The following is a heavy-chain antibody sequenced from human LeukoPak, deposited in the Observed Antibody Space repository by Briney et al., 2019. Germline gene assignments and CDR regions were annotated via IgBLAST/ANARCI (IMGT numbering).Heavy chain of an antibody. V-gene: IGHV3-21*06. CDR1: GFTFSSYG. CDR3: ARDAGGRTQREGWFDP. Sequence: GRSLRLSCAVSGFTFSSYGMHWVCQAPGKGLEWVASTSSGSSWIYYADSVRGRFTISRDNAKNLLYLQMNSLRVEYTAIYYCARDAGGRTQREGWFDPWGQGTLVTVSS. D-gene: IGHD1-1*01. CDR2: TSSGSSWI. J-gene: IGHJ5*02.